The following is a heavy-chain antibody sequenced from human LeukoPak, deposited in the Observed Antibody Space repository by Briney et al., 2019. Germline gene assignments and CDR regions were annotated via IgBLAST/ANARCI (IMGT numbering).Heavy chain of an antibody. Sequence: PSETLSLTCTVSGGSISSYYWSWIRQPPGKGLEWIGYIYYSGSTNYNPSLKSRVTISVYASKNQFSLKLSSVTAADTAVYYCARGRVAAPLDYWGQGTLVTVSS. CDR1: GGSISSYY. V-gene: IGHV4-59*12. D-gene: IGHD6-13*01. CDR2: IYYSGST. J-gene: IGHJ4*02. CDR3: ARGRVAAPLDY.